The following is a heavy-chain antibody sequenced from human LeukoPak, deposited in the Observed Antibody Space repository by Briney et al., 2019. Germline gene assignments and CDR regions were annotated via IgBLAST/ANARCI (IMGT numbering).Heavy chain of an antibody. V-gene: IGHV4-34*01. CDR3: ARQGPRITMVRGVLYYYYYMDV. D-gene: IGHD3-10*01. J-gene: IGHJ6*03. CDR1: GGSFSGYY. Sequence: SETLSLTCAVYGGSFSGYYWSWIRQPPGKGLEWIGEINHSGSTNYNPSLKSRVTISVDTSKNQFSLKLSSVTAADTAVYYCARQGPRITMVRGVLYYYYYMDVWGKGTTVTISS. CDR2: INHSGST.